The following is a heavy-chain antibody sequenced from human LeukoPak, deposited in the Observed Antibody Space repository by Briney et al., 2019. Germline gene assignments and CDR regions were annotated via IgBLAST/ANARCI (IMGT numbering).Heavy chain of an antibody. CDR3: ARHRRSYGYYYYYYMDV. CDR1: GGSINRYY. D-gene: IGHD3-16*01. V-gene: IGHV4-59*08. CDR2: IYYSGST. J-gene: IGHJ6*03. Sequence: SETLSLTCTVSGGSINRYYWSWIRQPPGKGLEWIGYIYYSGSTNYNPSLKSRVTISVDTSKNQFSLKLSSVTAADTAVYYCARHRRSYGYYYYYYMDVWGKGTTVTISS.